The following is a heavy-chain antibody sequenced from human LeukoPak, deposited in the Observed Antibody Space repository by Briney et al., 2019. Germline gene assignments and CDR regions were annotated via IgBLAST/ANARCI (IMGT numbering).Heavy chain of an antibody. CDR2: ISYDGSNK. CDR3: ARALLRSTDY. D-gene: IGHD2-15*01. J-gene: IGHJ4*02. CDR1: GFTFSSYA. V-gene: IGHV3-30*04. Sequence: PGGSLRLSCAASGFTFSSYAMHWVRQAPGKGLEWVAVISYDGSNKYYADSVKGRFTISRDNAKNSLYLQMNSLRAEDTAVYYCARALLRSTDYWGQGTLVTVSS.